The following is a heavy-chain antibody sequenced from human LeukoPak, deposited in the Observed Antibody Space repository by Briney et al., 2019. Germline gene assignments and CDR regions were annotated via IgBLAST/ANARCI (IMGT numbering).Heavy chain of an antibody. CDR2: IIPIFGTA. V-gene: IGHV1-69*13. CDR1: GGTFSSYA. Sequence: SVKVSCKASGGTFSSYAISWVRQAPGQGLEWMGGIIPIFGTANYAQKFQGRVTITADESTSTAYMELSSQRSEDTAVYYCAAPYYYGSGSQFDFDYWGQGTLVTVSS. D-gene: IGHD3-10*01. CDR3: AAPYYYGSGSQFDFDY. J-gene: IGHJ4*02.